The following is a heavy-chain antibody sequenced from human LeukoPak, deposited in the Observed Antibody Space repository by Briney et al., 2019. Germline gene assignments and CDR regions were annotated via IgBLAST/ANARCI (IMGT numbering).Heavy chain of an antibody. CDR1: GYTFTSYY. J-gene: IGHJ6*03. Sequence: ASVKVSCKASGYTFTSYYMHWVRQAPGQGLEWMGIINPSGGSTSYAQKFQGRVTMTRDTSTSTVYMELSSLRSEDTAVYYCARDSPPGGYCSGGSCSKHYYYYYMDVWGKGTTVTISS. V-gene: IGHV1-46*01. D-gene: IGHD2-15*01. CDR2: INPSGGST. CDR3: ARDSPPGGYCSGGSCSKHYYYYYMDV.